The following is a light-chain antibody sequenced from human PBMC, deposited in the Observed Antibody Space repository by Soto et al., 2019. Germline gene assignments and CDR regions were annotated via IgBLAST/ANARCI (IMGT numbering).Light chain of an antibody. Sequence: QSVLTQPASVSGSPGQSITISCTGTSSDVSGYNYVSWYQQHPGKAPKLMIYEVSNRPSGVSNRFSGSKSGNTASLTISGLQAEDEADYYCSSYTSSSTPGFGGGTKLTVL. CDR2: EVS. J-gene: IGLJ3*02. CDR3: SSYTSSSTPG. V-gene: IGLV2-14*01. CDR1: SSDVSGYNY.